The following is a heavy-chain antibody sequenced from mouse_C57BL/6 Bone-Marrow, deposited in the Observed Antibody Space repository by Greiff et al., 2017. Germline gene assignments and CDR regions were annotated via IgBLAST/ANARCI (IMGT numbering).Heavy chain of an antibody. Sequence: QVQLQQSGPELVKPGASVKISCKASGYAFSSSWLNWVKQRPGKGLEWIGRIYPGDGDTNYNGKFKGKATMTADKSASTADMQLSSLTSEDSAVYFGARGLQSLTTICMDYWGQGTSGTVSS. CDR2: IYPGDGDT. CDR1: GYAFSSSW. CDR3: ARGLQSLTTICMDY. J-gene: IGHJ4*01. D-gene: IGHD2-1*01. V-gene: IGHV1-82*01.